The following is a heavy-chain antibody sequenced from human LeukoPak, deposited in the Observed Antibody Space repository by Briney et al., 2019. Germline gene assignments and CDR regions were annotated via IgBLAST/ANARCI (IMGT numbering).Heavy chain of an antibody. CDR1: GYTFTTYY. Sequence: ASVKVSCKASGYTFTTYYMHWVRQAPGQGLEWMGIINPSGGSTSYAQKFQGRVTMTRDTSTSTVYMELSSPRSEDTAVYYCARGPTSTSSYDYYYYMDVWGKGTTVTVSS. CDR3: ARGPTSTSSYDYYYYMDV. V-gene: IGHV1-46*01. J-gene: IGHJ6*03. CDR2: INPSGGST.